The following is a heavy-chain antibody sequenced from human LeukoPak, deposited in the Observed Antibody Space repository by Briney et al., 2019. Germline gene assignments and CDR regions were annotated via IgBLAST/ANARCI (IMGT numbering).Heavy chain of an antibody. Sequence: GGSLRLSCAASGFTFSTYWMHWVRQAPGKGLVWVSRISSDGSITSYADSVKGRFTISRDNAKNTLYLQMNSLRAEDTAVYYCARGKIWSPVYLSHWGQGTLVTVSS. V-gene: IGHV3-74*01. CDR1: GFTFSTYW. CDR2: ISSDGSIT. J-gene: IGHJ4*02. D-gene: IGHD3-10*01. CDR3: ARGKIWSPVYLSH.